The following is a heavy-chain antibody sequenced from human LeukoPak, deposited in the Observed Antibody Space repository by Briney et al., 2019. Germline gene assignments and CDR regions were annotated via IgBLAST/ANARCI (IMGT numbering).Heavy chain of an antibody. D-gene: IGHD1-26*01. CDR2: VSSVGSTV. CDR3: ASLRGSGSHYVAPNTLDY. V-gene: IGHV3-48*03. Sequence: GGSLRLSCAASGFTFSSYEMNWVRQAPGKGLEWISYVSSVGSTVYYADSVKGRFTISRDNAKNSLYLQMNNLRAEDTAVYYCASLRGSGSHYVAPNTLDYWGQGTLVTVSS. J-gene: IGHJ4*02. CDR1: GFTFSSYE.